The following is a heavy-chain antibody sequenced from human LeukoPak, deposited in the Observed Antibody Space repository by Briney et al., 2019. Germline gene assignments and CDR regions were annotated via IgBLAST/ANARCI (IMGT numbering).Heavy chain of an antibody. CDR1: GGSISSGDYY. V-gene: IGHV4-30-4*08. J-gene: IGHJ6*03. CDR3: ARDRTIFVIDYYMDV. Sequence: PSQTLSLTCTVSGGSISSGDYYWSWIRQPPGKGLEWIGYIYYSGSTYYNPSLKSRVTISVDTSKNQFSLKLSSVTAADTAVYYCARDRTIFVIDYYMDVWGKGTTVTVSS. D-gene: IGHD3-3*01. CDR2: IYYSGST.